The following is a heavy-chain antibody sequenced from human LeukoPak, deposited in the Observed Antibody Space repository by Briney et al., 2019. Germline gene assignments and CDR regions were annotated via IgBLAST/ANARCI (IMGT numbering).Heavy chain of an antibody. Sequence: PGGSLRLSCAASGFTFSSYEMNWVRQAPGEGLEWVSYISSSGSTIYYADSVKGRFTISRDNAKNSLYLQMNSLRAEDTAVYYCPRPNSSSWTPNYFDYWGQGTLVTVSS. CDR1: GFTFSSYE. D-gene: IGHD6-13*01. CDR3: PRPNSSSWTPNYFDY. CDR2: ISSSGSTI. V-gene: IGHV3-48*03. J-gene: IGHJ4*02.